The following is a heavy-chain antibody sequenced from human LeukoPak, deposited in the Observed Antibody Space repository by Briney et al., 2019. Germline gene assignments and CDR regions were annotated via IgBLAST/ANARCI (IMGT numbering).Heavy chain of an antibody. D-gene: IGHD1-1*01. Sequence: KTSETLSLTCTVSGYSISSGYYWGWIRQPPGKGLEWIGSIYHSGSTYYNPSLKSRVTISVDTSKNQFSLKLSSVTAADTAVYYCARDLLEKGAFDIWGQGTMVTVSS. J-gene: IGHJ3*02. CDR2: IYHSGST. CDR3: ARDLLEKGAFDI. CDR1: GYSISSGYY. V-gene: IGHV4-38-2*02.